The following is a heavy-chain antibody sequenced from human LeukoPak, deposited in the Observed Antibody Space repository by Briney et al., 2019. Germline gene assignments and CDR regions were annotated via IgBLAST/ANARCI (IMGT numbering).Heavy chain of an antibody. CDR3: ASQSRDGYNFHY. CDR1: GFTVSSNY. V-gene: IGHV3-53*01. Sequence: PGGSLRLSCAASGFTVSSNYMSWVRQAPGKGLEWVSVIYSGGSTYYPDSVKGRFTISRDNSKNTLYLQMNSLRAEDTAVYYCASQSRDGYNFHYWGQGTLVTVSS. CDR2: IYSGGST. J-gene: IGHJ4*02. D-gene: IGHD5-24*01.